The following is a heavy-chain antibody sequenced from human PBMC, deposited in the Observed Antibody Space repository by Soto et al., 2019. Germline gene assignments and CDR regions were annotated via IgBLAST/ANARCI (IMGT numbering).Heavy chain of an antibody. CDR3: ARGIPDYGDYEGYFDY. J-gene: IGHJ4*02. CDR1: GYTFTSYY. CDR2: INPSGGST. V-gene: IGHV1-46*03. D-gene: IGHD4-17*01. Sequence: QVQLVQSGAEVKKPGASVKVSCKASGYTFTSYYMHWVRQAPRQGLEWMGIINPSGGSTSYAQKFQSRVTMTRDTSTSTVYMELSSLRSEDTAVYYCARGIPDYGDYEGYFDYWGQGTLVTVSS.